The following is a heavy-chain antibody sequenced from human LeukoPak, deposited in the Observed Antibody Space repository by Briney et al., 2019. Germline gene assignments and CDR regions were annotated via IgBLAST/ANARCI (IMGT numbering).Heavy chain of an antibody. Sequence: SETLSLTCTVSGGSISSYYWSWIRQPPGKGLEWIGYIYYSGGTNYNPSLKSRVTISVDTSKNQFSLKLSSVTAADTAVYYCARDLVVRGVYYGMDVWGQGTTVTVSS. J-gene: IGHJ6*02. CDR1: GGSISSYY. CDR2: IYYSGGT. CDR3: ARDLVVRGVYYGMDV. D-gene: IGHD3-10*01. V-gene: IGHV4-59*01.